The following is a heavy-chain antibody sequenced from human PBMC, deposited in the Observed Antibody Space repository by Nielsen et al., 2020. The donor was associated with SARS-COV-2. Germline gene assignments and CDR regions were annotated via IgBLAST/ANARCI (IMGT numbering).Heavy chain of an antibody. Sequence: GESLKISCKGSGYSFTSYWISWVRQMPGKGLEWMGRIDPSDSYTNYSPSFQGHVTISADKSISTAYLQWSSLKASDTAMYYCARQDAVGYSYGTVDYWGQGTLVTVSS. J-gene: IGHJ4*02. V-gene: IGHV5-10-1*01. CDR3: ARQDAVGYSYGTVDY. D-gene: IGHD5-18*01. CDR1: GYSFTSYW. CDR2: IDPSDSYT.